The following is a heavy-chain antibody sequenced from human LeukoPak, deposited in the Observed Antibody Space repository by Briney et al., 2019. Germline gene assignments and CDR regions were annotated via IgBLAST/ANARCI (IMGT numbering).Heavy chain of an antibody. J-gene: IGHJ4*02. D-gene: IGHD3-22*01. CDR1: GYSISSGYF. V-gene: IGHV4-38-2*01. CDR3: TGKYYYDSSGYYYVYY. Sequence: SETLSLTCAVSGYSISSGYFWGWIRQSPGKGREGIGSNYHRGSTYYSPSLKSRATISLYTSKNQYSLKLSSVTAADTAVYYCTGKYYYDSSGYYYVYYWGQGTLGTVSS. CDR2: NYHRGST.